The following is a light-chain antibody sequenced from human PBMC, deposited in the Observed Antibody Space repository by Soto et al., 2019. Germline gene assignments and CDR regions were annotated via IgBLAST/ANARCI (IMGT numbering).Light chain of an antibody. V-gene: IGKV1-39*01. J-gene: IGKJ1*01. CDR2: AAS. CDR3: QQTFGMFPWT. Sequence: DIQMAQSPSSLSASVGDRITITCRASQNIRDSLNWYQHKPGMAPQLMIFAASNLRSGVPSRFSVSGSGTDFTLTISSLQPEDFATYYCQQTFGMFPWTFGQGTKVEMK. CDR1: QNIRDS.